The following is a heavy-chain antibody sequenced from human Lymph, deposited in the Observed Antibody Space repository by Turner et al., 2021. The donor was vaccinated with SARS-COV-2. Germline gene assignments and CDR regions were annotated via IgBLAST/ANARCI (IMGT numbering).Heavy chain of an antibody. CDR2: ISGSGART. V-gene: IGHV3-23*01. CDR1: GFTFSNYA. CDR3: AKSPLGEDYFDY. Sequence: EVQLLESGGDLVQPGGSLRLSCAASGFTFSNYAMSWVRQAPGKGLEWVSEISGSGARTYYADSVKGRFTISRDNSKNTLFLQMNILRADDTAIYYCAKSPLGEDYFDYWGQGTLVTVSS. D-gene: IGHD3-16*01. J-gene: IGHJ4*02.